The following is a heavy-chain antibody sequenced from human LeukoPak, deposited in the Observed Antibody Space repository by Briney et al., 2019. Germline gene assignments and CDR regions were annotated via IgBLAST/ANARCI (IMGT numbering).Heavy chain of an antibody. V-gene: IGHV5-51*01. D-gene: IGHD1-26*01. CDR3: ARHPHHRGSGSYQPCDY. Sequence: GESLKISCKGSGYSFTSHWIGWVRQMPGKGLEWMGIIYPGDSDTRYSPSFQGQVTISADKSISTAYLQWSSLKASDTAMYYCARHPHHRGSGSYQPCDYWGQGTLVTVSA. J-gene: IGHJ4*02. CDR1: GYSFTSHW. CDR2: IYPGDSDT.